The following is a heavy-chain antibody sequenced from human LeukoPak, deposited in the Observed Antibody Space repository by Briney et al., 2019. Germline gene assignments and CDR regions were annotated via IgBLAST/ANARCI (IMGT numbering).Heavy chain of an antibody. Sequence: KASETLSLTCAVYGGSFSGYYWSWIRQPPGKGLEWIGEINHSGSTNYNPSLKSRVTISVDTSKNQFSLKLSSVTAADTAVYYCARGNFGIAARVRFDYWGQGTLVTVSS. V-gene: IGHV4-34*01. J-gene: IGHJ4*02. CDR3: ARGNFGIAARVRFDY. CDR1: GGSFSGYY. D-gene: IGHD6-6*01. CDR2: INHSGST.